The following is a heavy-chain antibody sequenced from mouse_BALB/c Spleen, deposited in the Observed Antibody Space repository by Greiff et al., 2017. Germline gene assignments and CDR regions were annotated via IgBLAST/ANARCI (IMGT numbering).Heavy chain of an antibody. CDR3: TREYGNYPYAMDY. Sequence: EVKLVESGGGLVKPGGSLKLSCAASGFTFSNYWMNWVRQSPEKGLEWVAEIRLKSNNYATHYAESVKGRFTISRDDSKSSVYLQMNNLRAEDTGIYYCTREYGNYPYAMDYWGQGTSVTVSS. CDR1: GFTFSNYW. V-gene: IGHV6-6*02. CDR2: IRLKSNNYAT. J-gene: IGHJ4*01. D-gene: IGHD2-10*02.